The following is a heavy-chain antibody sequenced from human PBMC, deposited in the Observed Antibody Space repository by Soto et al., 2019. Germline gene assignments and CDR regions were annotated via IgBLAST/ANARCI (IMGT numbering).Heavy chain of an antibody. Sequence: EVHLVESGGGLVQPGGSLRLSCVASGFTVTDIYMNWVRQAPGKGLEWVSVIYKDFTDYADFVKGRFSVSTDSSKNALYLQMDNLRAEDTAVYYCAREPRYCSGGSCSIMGDAFDIWGQGAMVTVSS. CDR2: IYKDFT. J-gene: IGHJ3*02. CDR3: AREPRYCSGGSCSIMGDAFDI. D-gene: IGHD2-15*01. V-gene: IGHV3-66*01. CDR1: GFTVTDIY.